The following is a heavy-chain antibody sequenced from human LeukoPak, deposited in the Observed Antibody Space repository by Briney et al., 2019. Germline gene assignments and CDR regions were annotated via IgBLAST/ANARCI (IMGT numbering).Heavy chain of an antibody. CDR2: IFSSGST. CDR1: GDSMSNYY. CDR3: ARDRTIFGVAPFDI. Sequence: SETLSLTCVVSGDSMSNYYWSWVRQPAGKRLEWIGRIFSSGSTDYNPSLGSRVTMPVDTSKNHFSLKLSSVTAADTAMYYCARDRTIFGVAPFDIWGQRTMVTVSS. D-gene: IGHD3-3*01. J-gene: IGHJ3*02. V-gene: IGHV4-4*07.